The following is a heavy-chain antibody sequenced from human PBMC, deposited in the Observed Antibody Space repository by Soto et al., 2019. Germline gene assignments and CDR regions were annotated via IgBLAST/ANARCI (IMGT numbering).Heavy chain of an antibody. Sequence: QVQLVQSGAEVKKPGSSVKVSCKASGGTFSSYAISWVRQAPGQGLEWMGGLIPIFGTADYAQKFQGRVTINEDESTRTAYMELSSLRSDDTAVYYCATHTVVTPGNYYSGMDVWGQGTTVTVSS. CDR2: LIPIFGTA. CDR3: ATHTVVTPGNYYSGMDV. V-gene: IGHV1-69*12. J-gene: IGHJ6*02. CDR1: GGTFSSYA. D-gene: IGHD4-4*01.